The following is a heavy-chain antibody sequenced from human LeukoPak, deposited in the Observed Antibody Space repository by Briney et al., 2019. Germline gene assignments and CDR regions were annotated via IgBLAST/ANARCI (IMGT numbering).Heavy chain of an antibody. CDR2: ITSISNT. Sequence: GGSLRLSCAASGFTFRSHAMSWVRQAPGKGLEWVSTITSISNTYYPDSVKGRFTISRDNSRDTLYLQMNTLRAEDTAIYYCVHRTAFDSWGQGTLVTVSS. CDR3: VHRTAFDS. CDR1: GFTFRSHA. D-gene: IGHD1-14*01. V-gene: IGHV3-23*01. J-gene: IGHJ4*02.